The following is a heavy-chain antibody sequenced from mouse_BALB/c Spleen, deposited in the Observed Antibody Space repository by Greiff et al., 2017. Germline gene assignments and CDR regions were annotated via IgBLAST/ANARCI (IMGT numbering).Heavy chain of an antibody. CDR3: ARRGGPGYFDY. CDR1: GFTFSSFG. V-gene: IGHV5-17*02. J-gene: IGHJ2*01. D-gene: IGHD3-3*01. CDR2: ISSGSSTI. Sequence: VQLKESGGGLVQPGGSRKLSCAASGFTFSSFGMHWVRQAPEKGLEWVAYISSGSSTIYYADTVKGRFTISRDNPKNTLFLQMTSLRSEDTAMYYCARRGGPGYFDYWGQGTTLTVSS.